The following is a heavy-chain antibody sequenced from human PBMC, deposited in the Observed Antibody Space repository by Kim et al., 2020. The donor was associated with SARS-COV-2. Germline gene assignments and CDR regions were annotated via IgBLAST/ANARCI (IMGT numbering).Heavy chain of an antibody. Sequence: GGSLRLSCAASGFTFSDYYMSWIRQAPGKGLEWVSYISSSSSYTNYADSVKGRFTIYRDNAKNSLYLQMNSLRAEDTAVYYCARDRSSGWTDQFDYWGQGTLVTVSS. CDR2: ISSSSSYT. CDR3: ARDRSSGWTDQFDY. CDR1: GFTFSDYY. D-gene: IGHD6-19*01. J-gene: IGHJ4*02. V-gene: IGHV3-11*06.